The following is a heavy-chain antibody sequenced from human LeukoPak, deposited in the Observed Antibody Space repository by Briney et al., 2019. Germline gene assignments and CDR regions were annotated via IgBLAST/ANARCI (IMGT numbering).Heavy chain of an antibody. J-gene: IGHJ6*02. CDR2: IYSGGST. CDR1: GFTFSSYS. Sequence: GGSLRLSCAASGFTFSSYSMNWVRQAPGKGLEWVSVIYSGGSTYYADSVKGRFTISRDNSKNTLYLQMNSLRAEDTAVYYCARDHTGEGSYYYYYYGMDVWGQGTAVTVSS. CDR3: ARDHTGEGSYYYYYYGMDV. V-gene: IGHV3-66*01. D-gene: IGHD3-10*01.